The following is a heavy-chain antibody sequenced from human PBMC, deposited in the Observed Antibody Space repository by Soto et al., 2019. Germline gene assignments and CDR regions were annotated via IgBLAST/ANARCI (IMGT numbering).Heavy chain of an antibody. D-gene: IGHD6-13*01. J-gene: IGHJ4*02. CDR2: ISGSGGST. CDR1: GFTFSSYA. Sequence: PGGSLRLSCAASGFTFSSYAMSWVRQAPGKGLEWVSAISGSGGSTYYADSVKGRFTISRDNSKNTLYLQMNSLRAEDTAVYYCTTGDSSSWYPPTSIDYWGQGTLVTVSS. CDR3: TTGDSSSWYPPTSIDY. V-gene: IGHV3-23*01.